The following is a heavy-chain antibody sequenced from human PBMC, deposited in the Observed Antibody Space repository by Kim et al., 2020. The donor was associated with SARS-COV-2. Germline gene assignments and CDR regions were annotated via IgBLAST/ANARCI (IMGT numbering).Heavy chain of an antibody. CDR2: T. V-gene: IGHV4-59*01. CDR3: ARDGSNSNYDY. J-gene: IGHJ4*02. Sequence: TNYNPSLKSRVTIPVDTSKNQFSLKLSSVSAADTAVYYWARDGSNSNYDYWGQGTLGTVSS. D-gene: IGHD4-4*01.